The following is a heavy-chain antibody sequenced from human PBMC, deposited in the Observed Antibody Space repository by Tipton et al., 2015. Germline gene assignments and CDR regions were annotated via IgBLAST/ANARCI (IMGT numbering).Heavy chain of an antibody. CDR3: ARGCGGNCYDAVSATYSYSGMDV. CDR2: IYYSGST. J-gene: IGHJ6*02. V-gene: IGHV4-59*01. CDR1: GGSFSGYY. D-gene: IGHD2-21*02. Sequence: TLSLTCAVYGGSFSGYYWTWIRQPPGKGLEWIGYIYYSGSTKYSGGTNYDPSLNSRVTISVDTSKNQFSLKLSSLTAADTAVYYCARGCGGNCYDAVSATYSYSGMDVWGQGTTVTVSS.